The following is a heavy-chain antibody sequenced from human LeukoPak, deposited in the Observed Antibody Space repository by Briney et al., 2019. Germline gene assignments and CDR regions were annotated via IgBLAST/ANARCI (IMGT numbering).Heavy chain of an antibody. D-gene: IGHD6-19*01. J-gene: IGHJ4*02. CDR2: ISHSRST. CDR1: GGSFSGYY. V-gene: IGHV4-34*01. CDR3: ARGRGDYGYWAKYSSGLNYFDY. Sequence: SETLSLTCAVYGGSFSGYYWSWIRQPPGKGLEWIGEISHSRSTNYNPSLKSRVTISVDTSKNQFSLKLSSVTAADTAVYYCARGRGDYGYWAKYSSGLNYFDYWGQGTLVTVSS.